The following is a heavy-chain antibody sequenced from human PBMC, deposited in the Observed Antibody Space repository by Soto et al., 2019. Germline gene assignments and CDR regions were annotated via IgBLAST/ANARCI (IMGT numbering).Heavy chain of an antibody. CDR3: AHRHTTIGYCTNGVCHPYDAFDI. D-gene: IGHD2-8*01. Sequence: QITLKESGPTLVKPTQTLTLTCTFSGFSLSTSGVGVGWIRQPPGKALEWLALIYWDDDKRYSPSLKSRLTITKDTSKNQVVLTMTNMDPVDTATYYCAHRHTTIGYCTNGVCHPYDAFDIWGQGTMVTVSS. CDR1: GFSLSTSGVG. J-gene: IGHJ3*02. CDR2: IYWDDDK. V-gene: IGHV2-5*02.